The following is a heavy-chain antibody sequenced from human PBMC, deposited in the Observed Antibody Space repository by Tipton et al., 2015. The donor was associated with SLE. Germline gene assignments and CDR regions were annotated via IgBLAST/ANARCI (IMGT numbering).Heavy chain of an antibody. Sequence: SLRLSCAASGFTIATYAINWVRQAPGKGLEWVSTITGGGGTPYYADSVKGRFTVSRDDSMNTLYLQMNSLRAEDTAVYYCARELLPLYGMDVWGQGTTVTVSS. V-gene: IGHV3-23*01. J-gene: IGHJ6*02. CDR1: GFTIATYA. CDR3: ARELLPLYGMDV. CDR2: ITGGGGTP.